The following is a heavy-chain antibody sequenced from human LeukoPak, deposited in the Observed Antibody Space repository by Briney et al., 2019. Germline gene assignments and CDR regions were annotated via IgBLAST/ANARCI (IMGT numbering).Heavy chain of an antibody. Sequence: GGSLRLSCAASGFTFSSDAMSWVRQAPGKGLEWVSAISGSGGSTYYADSVKGRFTISRDNSKNTLYLQMNSLRAEDTAVYYCAKDLIFRDSNAGPFDYWGQGTLVTVSS. CDR1: GFTFSSDA. CDR2: ISGSGGST. V-gene: IGHV3-23*01. D-gene: IGHD3/OR15-3a*01. J-gene: IGHJ4*02. CDR3: AKDLIFRDSNAGPFDY.